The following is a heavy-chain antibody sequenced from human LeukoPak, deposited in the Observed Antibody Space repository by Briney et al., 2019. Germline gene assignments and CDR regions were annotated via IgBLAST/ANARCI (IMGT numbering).Heavy chain of an antibody. CDR1: GYTLTELS. D-gene: IGHD6-19*01. CDR3: ATYSKQWLWTGGQWFDP. J-gene: IGHJ5*02. Sequence: ASVKVSCKVSGYTLTELSMHWVRQAPGKGLEWMGGFDPEDGETIYAQKFQGRITMTEDTSTDTAYMELSSLRSEDTAVYYCATYSKQWLWTGGQWFDPWGQGTLVTVSS. V-gene: IGHV1-24*01. CDR2: FDPEDGET.